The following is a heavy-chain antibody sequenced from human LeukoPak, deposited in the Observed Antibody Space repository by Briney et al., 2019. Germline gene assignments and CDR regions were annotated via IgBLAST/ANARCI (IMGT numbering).Heavy chain of an antibody. D-gene: IGHD3-3*01. J-gene: IGHJ4*02. CDR3: ARDYDFWSGYFDY. CDR1: RYIFNGYY. Sequence: ASVKVSCKASRYIFNGYYIHWVRQAPGQGPEWMGWINPNSGGTKYAQKFQGRVTMTRDTSISTAYMELSKLTSDDTAVYYCARDYDFWSGYFDYWGQGTLVTVSS. V-gene: IGHV1-2*02. CDR2: INPNSGGT.